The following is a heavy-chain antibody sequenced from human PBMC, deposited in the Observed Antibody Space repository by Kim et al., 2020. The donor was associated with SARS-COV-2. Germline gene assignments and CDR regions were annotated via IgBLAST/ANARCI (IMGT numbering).Heavy chain of an antibody. D-gene: IGHD3-3*01. J-gene: IGHJ4*02. CDR2: GSLT. CDR3: TRSGNFFGY. V-gene: IGHV3-7*01. Sequence: GSLTDYVASVRGRFTISRDNAKNSVFLQMNSLRVEDTAVYYCTRSGNFFGYWGQGTLVTVSS.